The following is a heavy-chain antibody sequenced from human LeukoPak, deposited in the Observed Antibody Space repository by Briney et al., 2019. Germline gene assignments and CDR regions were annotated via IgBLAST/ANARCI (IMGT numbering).Heavy chain of an antibody. CDR3: ARGASTVTTEYDY. D-gene: IGHD4-11*01. CDR1: GFTFSSYE. Sequence: PGGSLRLSCAASGFTFSSYEMNWVRQAPGKGLEWVSYISSSGSTIYYADSVKGRFTISRDNAKNSLYLQMNSLRAEDMALYYCARGASTVTTEYDYWGQGTLVTVSS. CDR2: ISSSGSTI. V-gene: IGHV3-48*03. J-gene: IGHJ4*02.